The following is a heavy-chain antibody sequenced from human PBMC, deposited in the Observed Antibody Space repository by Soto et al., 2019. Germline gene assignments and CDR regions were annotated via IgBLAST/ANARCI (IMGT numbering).Heavy chain of an antibody. Sequence: QMQLVQSGPEVKKPGTSVKVSCKASGFTFTRSAMQWVRQTRGQRLEWIGWIVVGSGDTNYAQKFQGRVTITRDLSTRTAYMDLSSLRSDDTAIYYCAADSLSYGDPKNYFDYWGQGTLVTVSS. CDR3: AADSLSYGDPKNYFDY. CDR2: IVVGSGDT. J-gene: IGHJ4*02. D-gene: IGHD4-17*01. V-gene: IGHV1-58*02. CDR1: GFTFTRSA.